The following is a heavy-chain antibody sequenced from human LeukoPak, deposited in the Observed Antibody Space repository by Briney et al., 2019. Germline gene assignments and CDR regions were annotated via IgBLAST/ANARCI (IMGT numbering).Heavy chain of an antibody. CDR3: ARRKDLNGYDGSGYYLDY. J-gene: IGHJ4*02. CDR2: INAYNGNT. V-gene: IGHV1-18*04. Sequence: ASVKVSCKASGYTFTGYYMHWVRQAPGQGLEWMGWINAYNGNTNYAQKLQGRVTMTTDTSTSTAYMELRGLRSDDTAVYYCARRKDLNGYDGSGYYLDYWGQGTLVTVSS. D-gene: IGHD3-22*01. CDR1: GYTFTGYY.